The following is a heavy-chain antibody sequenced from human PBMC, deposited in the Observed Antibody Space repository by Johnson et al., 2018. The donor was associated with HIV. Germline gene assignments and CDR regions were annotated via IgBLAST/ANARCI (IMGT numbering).Heavy chain of an antibody. J-gene: IGHJ3*02. CDR2: INWNGGGT. V-gene: IGHV3-20*04. D-gene: IGHD1-26*01. CDR3: AKTYSGGNRDAFDI. Sequence: VQLVESGGGVVQPGRSLRLSCAASGFTFSDYYMSWIRQAPGKGLEWVSGINWNGGGTGYVDSVKGRFTISRDNAKNSLYLQMNSLRAEDTAVYYCAKTYSGGNRDAFDIWGQGTMVTVSS. CDR1: GFTFSDYY.